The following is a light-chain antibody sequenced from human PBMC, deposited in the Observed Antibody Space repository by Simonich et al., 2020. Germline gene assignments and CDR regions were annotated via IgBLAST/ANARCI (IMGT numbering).Light chain of an antibody. V-gene: IGKV3-15*01. CDR2: GAS. Sequence: EIVMTPSPATLSVSPGERATLSCRGSQSVSSNLARYQQKPGQAPRILIYGASTRATCIPARFSGSGSGTDFTLTISSLEPEDFAVYYGQQRSNWPPGYTFGQGTKLEIK. J-gene: IGKJ2*01. CDR3: QQRSNWPPGYT. CDR1: QSVSSN.